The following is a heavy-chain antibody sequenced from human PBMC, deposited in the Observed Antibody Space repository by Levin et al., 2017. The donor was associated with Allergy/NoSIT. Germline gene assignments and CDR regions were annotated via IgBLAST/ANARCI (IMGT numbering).Heavy chain of an antibody. Sequence: GESLKISCAASGFTFSSYAMHWVRQAPGKGLEYVSAISSNGGSTYYANSVKGRFTISRDNSKNTLYLQMGSLRAEDMAVYYCASGMVRGVNYYYYYMDVWGKGTTVTVSS. V-gene: IGHV3-64*01. CDR1: GFTFSSYA. CDR2: ISSNGGST. D-gene: IGHD3-10*01. CDR3: ASGMVRGVNYYYYYMDV. J-gene: IGHJ6*03.